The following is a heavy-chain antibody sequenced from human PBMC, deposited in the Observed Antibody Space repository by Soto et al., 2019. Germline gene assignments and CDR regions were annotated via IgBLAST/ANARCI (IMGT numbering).Heavy chain of an antibody. V-gene: IGHV4-30-4*01. Sequence: SETLSLTCTVSGGSISSGDYYWSWIRQPPGKGLEWIGYIYYSGSTYYNPSLKSRVTISVDTSKNQFSLKLSSVTAADTAVYYCARDRGTMVRGVPALFDYWGQGTLVTVSS. J-gene: IGHJ4*02. D-gene: IGHD3-10*01. CDR3: ARDRGTMVRGVPALFDY. CDR1: GGSISSGDYY. CDR2: IYYSGST.